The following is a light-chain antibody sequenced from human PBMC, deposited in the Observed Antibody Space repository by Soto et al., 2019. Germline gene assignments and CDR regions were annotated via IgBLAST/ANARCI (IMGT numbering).Light chain of an antibody. Sequence: DIQMTQSPSSLSASIGDRVTITCRASQGIRNSVAWYQQKPGKAPSVLIFAASTLQPGAPSRFSGSGFGTDCTLTISSLQPEDVATYYCQKYNSAPPFTFGPGNKVDIK. CDR1: QGIRNS. V-gene: IGKV1-27*01. CDR2: AAS. J-gene: IGKJ3*01. CDR3: QKYNSAPPFT.